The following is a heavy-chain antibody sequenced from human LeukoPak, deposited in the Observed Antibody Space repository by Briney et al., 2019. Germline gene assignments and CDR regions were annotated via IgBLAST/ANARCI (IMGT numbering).Heavy chain of an antibody. CDR2: ISYDGSNK. CDR3: TRESEAFDI. J-gene: IGHJ3*02. V-gene: IGHV3-30-3*01. Sequence: PGGSLRLSCAASGFTFSSYAMHWDRQAPGKGLEWVAVISYDGSNKYYADSVKGRFTISRDNSKNTLYLQMNSLRAEDTAVYYCTRESEAFDIWGQGTMVTVSS. CDR1: GFTFSSYA.